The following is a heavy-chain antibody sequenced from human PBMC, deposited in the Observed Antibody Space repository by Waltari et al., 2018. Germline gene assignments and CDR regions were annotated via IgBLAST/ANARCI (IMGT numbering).Heavy chain of an antibody. V-gene: IGHV1-2*04. D-gene: IGHD6-13*01. CDR1: GYTFTGYY. J-gene: IGHJ4*02. CDR3: ARGDSSSWGPFDY. CDR2: INPNSGGT. Sequence: QVQLVQSGAEVKKPGASVKVSCKASGYTFTGYYMHWVRQAPGQGLKWMGWINPNSGGTNYAKKVQGWVTRTRDTSISTAYMELSRLRSDDTAVYYCARGDSSSWGPFDYWGQGTLVTVSS.